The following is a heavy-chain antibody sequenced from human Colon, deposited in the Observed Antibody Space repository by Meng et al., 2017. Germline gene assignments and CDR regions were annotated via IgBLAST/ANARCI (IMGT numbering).Heavy chain of an antibody. CDR1: GASGSSDSTY. CDR3: ARVNGDFDEAWFDP. CDR2: IHYTGNT. V-gene: IGHV4-61*03. J-gene: IGHJ5*02. Sequence: QLRESGPGLVRPSETLSLTWTVCGASGSSDSTYWSWIRQSPGKGLEWIGYIHYTGNTNYNPSLASRVSMSLDTSKNHFSLHLTSVTAADTAIYYCARVNGDFDEAWFDPWGQGTLVTVSS. D-gene: IGHD4-17*01.